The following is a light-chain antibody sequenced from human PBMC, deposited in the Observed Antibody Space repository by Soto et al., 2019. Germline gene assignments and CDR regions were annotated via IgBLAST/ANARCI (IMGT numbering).Light chain of an antibody. Sequence: EIVLTQSQGTLSLSPGERATLSCRASQRISSNYGAWYQQKPGQAPRLLIYGAFARAAVIPGRFSGSASGTDFTLTISRLEPEDFAVYFCQHYDASPWTFGQGTKVALK. CDR1: QRISSNY. CDR2: GAF. CDR3: QHYDASPWT. V-gene: IGKV3-20*01. J-gene: IGKJ1*01.